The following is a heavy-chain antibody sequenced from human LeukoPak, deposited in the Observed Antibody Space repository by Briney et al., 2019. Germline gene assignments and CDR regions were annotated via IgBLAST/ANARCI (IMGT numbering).Heavy chain of an antibody. CDR2: IYTSGST. V-gene: IGHV4-61*02. Sequence: SETLSLTCTVSGGSISSGSYYWSWIRQPAGKGLEWIERIYTSGSTNYNPSLKSRVTISVDTSKNQFSLKLSSVTAADTAVYYCARERKKYYYDSSGYSFDYWGQGTLVTVSS. D-gene: IGHD3-22*01. CDR1: GGSISSGSYY. J-gene: IGHJ4*02. CDR3: ARERKKYYYDSSGYSFDY.